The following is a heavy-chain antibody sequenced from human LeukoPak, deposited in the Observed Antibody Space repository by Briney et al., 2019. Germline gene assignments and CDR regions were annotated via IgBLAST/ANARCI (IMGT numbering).Heavy chain of an antibody. CDR3: ARGGHYYGSGLDY. D-gene: IGHD3-10*01. V-gene: IGHV4-34*01. CDR1: GGSFSGYY. CDR2: INHSGST. J-gene: IGHJ4*02. Sequence: SETLSLTCAVYGGSFSGYYWSWIRQPPGKGLEWIGEINHSGSTNYNPSLKSRVTISVDTSKNQFSLKLSSVTAADTAVYYCARGGHYYGSGLDYWGQGTLVTVSS.